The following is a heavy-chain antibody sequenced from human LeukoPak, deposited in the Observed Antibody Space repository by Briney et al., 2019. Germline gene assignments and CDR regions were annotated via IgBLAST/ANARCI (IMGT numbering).Heavy chain of an antibody. CDR2: IYTSGST. CDR1: GGSISSSSYY. V-gene: IGHV4-61*02. D-gene: IGHD3-10*01. J-gene: IGHJ5*02. CDR3: ARDLGVRGVIITSWFDP. Sequence: SETLSLTCTVSGGSISSSSYYWSWIRQPAGKGLEWIGRIYTSGSTNYNPSLKSRVTTSVDTSKNQFSLELSSVTAADTAVYYCARDLGVRGVIITSWFDPWGQGTLVTVSS.